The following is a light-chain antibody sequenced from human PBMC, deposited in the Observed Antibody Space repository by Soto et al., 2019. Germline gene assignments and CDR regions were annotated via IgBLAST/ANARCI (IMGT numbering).Light chain of an antibody. CDR1: QSISNY. V-gene: IGKV1-39*01. Sequence: DIQMTQSPSSLSASVGDRVTITCRASQSISNYLNWYQQKPGKDPNLLIYDASSLQSGVPSRFSGSGSGTDFTLTISSLQSEDFAVYFCQQYNNWPLYTFGQGTKLEI. J-gene: IGKJ2*01. CDR2: DAS. CDR3: QQYNNWPLYT.